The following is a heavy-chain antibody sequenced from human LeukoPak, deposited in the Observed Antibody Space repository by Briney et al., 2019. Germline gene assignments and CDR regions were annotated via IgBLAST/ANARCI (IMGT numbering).Heavy chain of an antibody. CDR1: GFTFSSYA. Sequence: GGSLRLSCAASGFTFSSYAMHWVRQAPGKGLEWVAVISYDGSNKYYADSVKGRFTISRDNSKNTLYLQMNSLRAEDTAVYYCARSSAPLEYSSSSDFDYWGQGTLVTVSS. CDR3: ARSSAPLEYSSSSDFDY. V-gene: IGHV3-30-3*01. D-gene: IGHD6-6*01. CDR2: ISYDGSNK. J-gene: IGHJ4*02.